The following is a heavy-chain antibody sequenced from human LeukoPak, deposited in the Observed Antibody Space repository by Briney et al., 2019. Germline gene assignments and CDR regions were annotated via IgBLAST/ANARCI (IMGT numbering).Heavy chain of an antibody. CDR2: INPDSGGT. D-gene: IGHD6-25*01. CDR1: GYTFTGYY. V-gene: IGHV1-2*02. CDR3: ARPYAAAPLDAFDI. Sequence: ASVKVSCKSSGYTFTGYYMHWVRQAPGQGLEWMGWINPDSGGTNYAQKFQGRVTMTRDTSISTAYMELSRLRSDDTAVYYCARPYAAAPLDAFDIWGQGTMVTVSS. J-gene: IGHJ3*02.